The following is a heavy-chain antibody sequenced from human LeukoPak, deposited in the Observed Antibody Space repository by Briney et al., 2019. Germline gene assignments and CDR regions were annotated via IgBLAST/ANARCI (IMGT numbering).Heavy chain of an antibody. CDR1: IGSISSSKW. V-gene: IGHV4-4*02. CDR2: IYLYGTT. Sequence: SETLSLTCSVSIGSISSSKWWSWVRQSPVKGLEWIGEIYLYGTTNYNPSFTSRVTMSVDRSRNQFSLKLTSVTAADTAVYYCARQKWEQQGRDYYFNGLDVWGPGTTVVVSS. CDR3: ARQKWEQQGRDYYFNGLDV. J-gene: IGHJ6*02. D-gene: IGHD1/OR15-1a*01.